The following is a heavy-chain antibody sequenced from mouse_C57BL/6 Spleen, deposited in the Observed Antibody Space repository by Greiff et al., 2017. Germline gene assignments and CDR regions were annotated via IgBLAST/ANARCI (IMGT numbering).Heavy chain of an antibody. V-gene: IGHV6-6*01. CDR3: TRQDWDDWYFDV. J-gene: IGHJ1*03. CDR2: IRNKANNHAT. D-gene: IGHD4-1*01. Sequence: DVMLVESGGGLVQPGGSMKLSCAASGFTFSDAWMDWVRQSPEKGLEWVAEIRNKANNHATYYAESVKGRFTISRDDSKSSVYLQMNSLRAEDTGIYYCTRQDWDDWYFDVWGTGTTVTVSS. CDR1: GFTFSDAW.